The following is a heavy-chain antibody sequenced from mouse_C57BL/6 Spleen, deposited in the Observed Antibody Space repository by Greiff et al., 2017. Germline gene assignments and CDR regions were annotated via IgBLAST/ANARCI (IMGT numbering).Heavy chain of an antibody. V-gene: IGHV2-6-1*01. Sequence: VQRVESGPGLVAPSPSLSITCTVSGFSLTSYGVHWVRQPPGKGLEWLVVIWSDGSTTYNSALKSRLSISKDNSKSQVFLKMNSLQTDDTAMYYCARHEDYGSSSVSAWLAYWGQGTLVTVSA. CDR3: ARHEDYGSSSVSAWLAY. CDR2: IWSDGST. D-gene: IGHD1-1*01. CDR1: GFSLTSYG. J-gene: IGHJ3*01.